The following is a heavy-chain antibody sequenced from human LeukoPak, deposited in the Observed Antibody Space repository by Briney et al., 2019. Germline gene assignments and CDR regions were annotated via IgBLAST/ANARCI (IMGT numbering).Heavy chain of an antibody. Sequence: TGGSLRLSCAASGFTFSTYAMTCVRQAPGKGLEWVSSIGGGGVSTDYADSVKGRFTISRDNSKNTLHLQMNSLRAEDTAVYYCARDQCSTTSCPNPYGMDVWGQGTTVTVSS. J-gene: IGHJ6*02. CDR3: ARDQCSTTSCPNPYGMDV. CDR2: IGGGGVST. D-gene: IGHD2-2*01. CDR1: GFTFSTYA. V-gene: IGHV3-23*01.